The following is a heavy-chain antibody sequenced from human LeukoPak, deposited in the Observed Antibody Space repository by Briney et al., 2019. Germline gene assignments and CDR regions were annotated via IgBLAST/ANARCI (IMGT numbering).Heavy chain of an antibody. CDR2: ISGSGGST. V-gene: IGHV3-23*01. D-gene: IGHD6-13*01. Sequence: GGSLRLSCAASGFSFSSYPMHWVRQAPGKGLEWVSAISGSGGSTYYADSVKGRFTISRDNSKNTQYLQMNSLRAEDTAVYYCAKDPSWSGYFDYWGQGTLVTVSS. J-gene: IGHJ4*02. CDR3: AKDPSWSGYFDY. CDR1: GFSFSSYP.